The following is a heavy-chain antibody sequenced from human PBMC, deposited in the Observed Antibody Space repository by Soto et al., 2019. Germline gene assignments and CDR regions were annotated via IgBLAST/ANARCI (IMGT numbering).Heavy chain of an antibody. J-gene: IGHJ6*03. Sequence: ASVKVSCKASGYTFTSYDINWVRQATGQGLEWMGWMNPNSGNTGYAQKFQGRVTMTRNTSISTAYMELSSLRSEDTAVYYCARATRCLEWSYYYYYMDVWGKGTTVTVYS. V-gene: IGHV1-8*01. CDR2: MNPNSGNT. CDR3: ARATRCLEWSYYYYYMDV. CDR1: GYTFTSYD. D-gene: IGHD3-3*01.